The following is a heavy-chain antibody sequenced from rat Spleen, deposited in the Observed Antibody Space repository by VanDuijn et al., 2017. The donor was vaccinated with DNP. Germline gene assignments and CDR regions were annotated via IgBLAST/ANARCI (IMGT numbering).Heavy chain of an antibody. CDR3: ARSDYYDGGFYYGYFDY. D-gene: IGHD1-12*02. J-gene: IGHJ2*01. V-gene: IGHV5-22*01. CDR1: GFTFSDYY. CDR2: ISYEGSST. Sequence: EVQLVESGGGLVQPGRSLKLSCAASGFTFSDYYMAWVRQAPKKGLEWVASISYEGSSTYYGDSVKGRFTISRDNAKSTLYLQMNSLRSEDTAMYFCARSDYYDGGFYYGYFDYWGQGVMVTVSS.